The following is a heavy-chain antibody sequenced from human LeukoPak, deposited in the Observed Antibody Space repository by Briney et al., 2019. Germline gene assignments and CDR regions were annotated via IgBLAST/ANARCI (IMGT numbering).Heavy chain of an antibody. CDR2: ISAYNGNT. D-gene: IGHD2-2*01. Sequence: ASVKVSCKASGYTFTSYGLSWVRQAPGQGLEWMGWISAYNGNTNYAQKLQGRVTMTTDTSTSTAYMELRSLRSDDTAVYYCAREGYCASTSCENSLSIYYYYGMDVWGQGTTVTVSS. CDR3: AREGYCASTSCENSLSIYYYYGMDV. J-gene: IGHJ6*02. V-gene: IGHV1-18*01. CDR1: GYTFTSYG.